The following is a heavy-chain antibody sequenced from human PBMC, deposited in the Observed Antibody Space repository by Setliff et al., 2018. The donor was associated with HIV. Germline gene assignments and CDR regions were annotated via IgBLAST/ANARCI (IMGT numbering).Heavy chain of an antibody. CDR3: ARRGNLLEGRQLDS. J-gene: IGHJ4*02. CDR1: GFTFSSYG. V-gene: IGHV3-33*08. D-gene: IGHD1-1*01. CDR2: IWFDGSNK. Sequence: GGSLRLSCAASGFTFSSYGMHWVRQAPGKGLEWVAVIWFDGSNKYYADSVKGRFIISRDNSKNTLYLQMNSLRAEDTALYFCARRGNLLEGRQLDSWGQGTLVTVSS.